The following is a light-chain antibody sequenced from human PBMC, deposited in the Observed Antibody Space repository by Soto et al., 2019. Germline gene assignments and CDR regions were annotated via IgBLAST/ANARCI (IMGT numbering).Light chain of an antibody. CDR1: SSDVGSYNL. Sequence: QSALTQPASVSGSPGQSITISCTGTSSDVGSYNLVSWCQQHPGKAPKLMIYEGSKRPSGVSNRFSGSKSGNTASLTISGLQAEDEADYYCCSYAGSSTSVVFGGGTKLTVL. CDR3: CSYAGSSTSVV. V-gene: IGLV2-23*01. CDR2: EGS. J-gene: IGLJ2*01.